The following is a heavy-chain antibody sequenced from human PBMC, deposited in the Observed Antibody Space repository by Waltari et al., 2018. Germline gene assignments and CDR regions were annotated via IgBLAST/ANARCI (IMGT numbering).Heavy chain of an antibody. CDR1: GGSIRSSSYY. J-gene: IGHJ6*02. CDR3: AKRIQQNGLDL. D-gene: IGHD1-1*01. Sequence: QLQLQESGPGLVKPSATLSLTCRVSGGSIRSSSYYWRWIRQPPGKGLEWIGSIYYTGTTYYNQSLKSRLTISVDTSKNQFSLKLTSVTAADTAVYYCAKRIQQNGLDLWGQGTTVIVS. V-gene: IGHV4-39*01. CDR2: IYYTGTT.